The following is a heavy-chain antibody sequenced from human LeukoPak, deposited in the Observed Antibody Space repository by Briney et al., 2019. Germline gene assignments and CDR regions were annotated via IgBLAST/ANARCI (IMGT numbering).Heavy chain of an antibody. Sequence: PSETLSLTCTVSGGSISSYYWSWIRQPPGKGLEWIGYIYYSGSTNYSPSLKSRVTISVDTSKNQFSLKLSSVTAADTAVYYCARVGDSSGYYAFDIWGQGTMVTVSS. J-gene: IGHJ3*02. CDR1: GGSISSYY. CDR3: ARVGDSSGYYAFDI. V-gene: IGHV4-59*08. D-gene: IGHD3-22*01. CDR2: IYYSGST.